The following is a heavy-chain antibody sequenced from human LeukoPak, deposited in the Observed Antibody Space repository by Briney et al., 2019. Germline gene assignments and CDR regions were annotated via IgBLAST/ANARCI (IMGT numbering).Heavy chain of an antibody. CDR3: ARGGQWLVLGYYYYYMDV. CDR1: GGSISSYY. J-gene: IGHJ6*03. Sequence: PSETLSLTCTVSGGSISSYYWSWIRQPAGKGLEWIGRIYTSGSTNYNPSLKSRVTMSVDTSKNQFSLKLSSVTAADTAVYYCARGGQWLVLGYYYYYMDVWRKGTTVTVSS. V-gene: IGHV4-4*07. CDR2: IYTSGST. D-gene: IGHD6-19*01.